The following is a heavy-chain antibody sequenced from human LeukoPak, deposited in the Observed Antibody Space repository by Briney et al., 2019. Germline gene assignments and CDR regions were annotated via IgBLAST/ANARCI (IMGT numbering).Heavy chain of an antibody. CDR3: ARGPTYYDYVWGSYHHPMANDY. CDR2: MNPNSGNT. Sequence: ASVKVSCKASGYTFTSYGISWVRQATGQGLEWMGWMNPNSGNTGYAQKFQGRVTMTRNTSISTAYMELSSLRSEDTAVYYCARGPTYYDYVWGSYHHPMANDYWGQGTLVTVSS. CDR1: GYTFTSYG. V-gene: IGHV1-8*02. D-gene: IGHD3-16*01. J-gene: IGHJ4*02.